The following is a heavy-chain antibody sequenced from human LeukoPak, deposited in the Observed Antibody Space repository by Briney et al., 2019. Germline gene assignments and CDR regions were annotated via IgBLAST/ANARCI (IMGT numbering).Heavy chain of an antibody. CDR2: ISSSSSYI. CDR3: ARGSRDCANGVCYALDI. V-gene: IGHV3-21*01. CDR1: GFTFSSNT. D-gene: IGHD2-8*01. Sequence: PGGSLRLSCAASGFTFSSNTMNWVRQAPGKGLEWVSSISSSSSYIYHADSVKGRFTISRDNAKKSLYLQMNSLRAEDTAVYYCARGSRDCANGVCYALDIWGQGTVVTVSS. J-gene: IGHJ3*02.